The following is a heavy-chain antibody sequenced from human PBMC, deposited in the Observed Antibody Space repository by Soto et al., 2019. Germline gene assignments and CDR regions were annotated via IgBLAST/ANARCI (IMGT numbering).Heavy chain of an antibody. CDR1: DGSISSYY. Sequence: PSETVSLTCTVSDGSISSYYWSWIRQPPGKGLEWIGYIYYSGSTNYNPSLKSRVTISVDTSKNQFSLKLSSVTAADTAVYYCARYKSNYYYGVDDWGQGTTVTV. J-gene: IGHJ6*02. V-gene: IGHV4-59*01. CDR3: ARYKSNYYYGVDD. CDR2: IYYSGST. D-gene: IGHD1-20*01.